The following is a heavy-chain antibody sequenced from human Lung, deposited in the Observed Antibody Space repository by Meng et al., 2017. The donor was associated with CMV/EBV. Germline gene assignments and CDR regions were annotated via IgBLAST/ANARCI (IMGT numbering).Heavy chain of an antibody. J-gene: IGHJ6*02. V-gene: IGHV3-30*02. Sequence: GGSLRLXCAASGFNFRIYGMHWVRQLPGKGLEWVAFIRYDEKTKYYADSVKGRFTISRDNSKNTLYLQMNILRAEDTAVYYCVKYFPGDCYLLCYYFSYGMDVWXQGTXVTVSS. D-gene: IGHD2-21*01. CDR2: IRYDEKTK. CDR3: VKYFPGDCYLLCYYFSYGMDV. CDR1: GFNFRIYG.